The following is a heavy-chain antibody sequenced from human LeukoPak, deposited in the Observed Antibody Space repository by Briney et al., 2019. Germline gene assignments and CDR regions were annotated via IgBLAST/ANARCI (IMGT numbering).Heavy chain of an antibody. J-gene: IGHJ4*02. CDR1: GFAFDDYA. Sequence: GRSLRLSCAASGFAFDDYAMSWVRQAPGRGLEWVSGISGSGGSTYYADSVKGRFTISRDNSKNTLYLQMNSLRAEDTAVYYCAKGSTAGGYSSNDDYWGQGTLVTVSS. CDR3: AKGSTAGGYSSNDDY. V-gene: IGHV3-23*01. D-gene: IGHD5-18*01. CDR2: ISGSGGST.